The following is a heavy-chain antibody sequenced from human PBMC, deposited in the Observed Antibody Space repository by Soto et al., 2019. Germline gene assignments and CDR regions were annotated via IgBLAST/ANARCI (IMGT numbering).Heavy chain of an antibody. CDR1: GDSVSSNSAA. D-gene: IGHD5-18*01. J-gene: IGHJ3*02. CDR2: TYYRSKWYN. V-gene: IGHV6-1*01. CDR3: ARANRYSYGLWLDI. Sequence: SQTLSLTCAISGDSVSSNSAAWNWIRQSPSRGLEWLGRTYYRSKWYNDYAVSVKSRITINPDTSKNQFSLQLNSVTPGDTAVYYCARANRYSYGLWLDIWGQGTMVTVSS.